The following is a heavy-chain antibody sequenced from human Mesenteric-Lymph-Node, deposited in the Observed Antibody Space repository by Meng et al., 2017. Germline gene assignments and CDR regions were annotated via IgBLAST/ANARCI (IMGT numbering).Heavy chain of an antibody. CDR2: INHSGST. CDR3: ARYPREEYCSGGSCYFRPNFDY. D-gene: IGHD2-15*01. CDR1: GGSFSGYY. Sequence: QVQLQQGGAGLLKPSDTLSLTCAVYGGSFSGYYWSWIRQPPGKGLEWIGEINHSGSTNYNPSLKSRVTISVDTSKNQFSLKLSSVTAADTAVYYCARYPREEYCSGGSCYFRPNFDYWGQGTLVTVFS. J-gene: IGHJ4*02. V-gene: IGHV4-34*01.